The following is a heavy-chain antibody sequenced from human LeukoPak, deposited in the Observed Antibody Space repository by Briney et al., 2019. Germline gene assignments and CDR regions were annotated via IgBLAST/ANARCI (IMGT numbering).Heavy chain of an antibody. J-gene: IGHJ4*02. V-gene: IGHV3-33*06. CDR3: AKEVGPDLGH. CDR1: GFTFSHFA. D-gene: IGHD1-26*01. Sequence: GTSLRLSCAGSGFTFSHFAIHWVRQAPGRGLEWLAVIWYDGSQKYHAASVKGRFTISRDNSQNTAFLQMDSLRVEDTAVYYCAKEVGPDLGHWGQGTLVSVSS. CDR2: IWYDGSQK.